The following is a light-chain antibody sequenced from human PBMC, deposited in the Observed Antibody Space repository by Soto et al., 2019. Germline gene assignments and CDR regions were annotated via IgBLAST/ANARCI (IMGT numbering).Light chain of an antibody. V-gene: IGLV3-1*01. CDR3: QTWDGSTVV. CDR1: KLGDKY. CDR2: QDT. Sequence: SYELTQPPSVSVSPGQTASITCSGDKLGDKYASWYQQKPGQSPVLVIYQDTERPSGILARFSGSNSGNTATLTISGTQALDEAANYCQTWDGSTVVFGAGTKLTVL. J-gene: IGLJ2*01.